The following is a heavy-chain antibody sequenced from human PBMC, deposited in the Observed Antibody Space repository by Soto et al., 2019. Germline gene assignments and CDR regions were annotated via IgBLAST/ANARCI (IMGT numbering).Heavy chain of an antibody. CDR3: ARGSHCGGDCYSGYYYYYGMDV. D-gene: IGHD2-21*02. J-gene: IGHJ6*02. V-gene: IGHV4-61*01. CDR1: GGSVSSGRNY. CDR2: MYYSGST. Sequence: SETLSLTCTVSGGSVSSGRNYWNWIRQPPGKGLEWIGYMYYSGSTNYIPSLKSRVTISVDTSKNQFSLKLTSVTAADTAVYYCARGSHCGGDCYSGYYYYYGMDVWGQGTTVTVSS.